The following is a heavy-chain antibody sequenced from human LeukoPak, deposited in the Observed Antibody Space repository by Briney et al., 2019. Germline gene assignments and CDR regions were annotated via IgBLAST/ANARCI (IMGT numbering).Heavy chain of an antibody. J-gene: IGHJ4*02. CDR3: ARRSSGGGLFDY. CDR2: IFDSGNT. V-gene: IGHV4-39*02. Sequence: SETLSLTCTVSGGSISSSSYYWGWIRQPPGKGLEWIGSIFDSGNTYYNASLKSRVTISVDTSKNHFSLKLSSVTSADTAVYYCARRSSGGGLFDYWGQGTLVTVSS. D-gene: IGHD6-19*01. CDR1: GGSISSSSYY.